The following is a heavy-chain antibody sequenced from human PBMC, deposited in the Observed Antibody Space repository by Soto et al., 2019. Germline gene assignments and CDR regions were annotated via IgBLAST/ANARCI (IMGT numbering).Heavy chain of an antibody. V-gene: IGHV3-33*01. CDR2: IWYDGSNK. CDR3: ARVMITFGGVIGGFDI. D-gene: IGHD3-16*01. CDR1: GFTFSSYG. J-gene: IGHJ3*02. Sequence: GGSLRLSCAASGFTFSSYGMHWVRQAPGKGLEWVAVIWYDGSNKYYADSVKGRFTISRDNSKNTLYLQMNSLRAEDTAVYYCARVMITFGGVIGGFDIWGQGTMVTVSS.